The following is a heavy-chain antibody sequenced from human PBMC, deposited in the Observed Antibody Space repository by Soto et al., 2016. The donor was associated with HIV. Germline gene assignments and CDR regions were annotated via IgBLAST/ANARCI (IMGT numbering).Heavy chain of an antibody. CDR3: ATRGSAPLGAPDAFDI. Sequence: EVQLVETGGGLIQPGGSLRLSCAASGFTVSSNYMSWVRQAPGKGLEWVSVIYSGGSTYYADSVKGRFTISRDNSKNTLYLQMNSLRAEDTAVYYCATRGSAPLGAPDAFDIWGQGTMVTVSS. D-gene: IGHD1-26*01. CDR1: GFTVSSNY. V-gene: IGHV3-53*02. J-gene: IGHJ3*02. CDR2: IYSGGST.